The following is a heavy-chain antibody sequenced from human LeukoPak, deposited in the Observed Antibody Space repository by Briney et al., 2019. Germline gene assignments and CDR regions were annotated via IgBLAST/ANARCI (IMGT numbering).Heavy chain of an antibody. Sequence: GGSLRLSCAASGFIFSNYAMSWVRQAPGKGLEWVSAIVGRGSSTYYAYSVKGRFTISRDNSKNTLYLQLNRLRAEDTAVYYCAKWGDYDILTGYYDSDYWGQGTLVTVSS. J-gene: IGHJ4*02. CDR3: AKWGDYDILTGYYDSDY. CDR1: GFIFSNYA. CDR2: IVGRGSST. V-gene: IGHV3-23*01. D-gene: IGHD3-9*01.